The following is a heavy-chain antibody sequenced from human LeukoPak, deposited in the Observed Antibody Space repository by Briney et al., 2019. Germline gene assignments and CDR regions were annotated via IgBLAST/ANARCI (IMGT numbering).Heavy chain of an antibody. CDR3: AREGTDGSGSPRAFDI. CDR1: GGSISSYY. V-gene: IGHV4-4*07. CDR2: IYTSGST. D-gene: IGHD3-10*01. J-gene: IGHJ3*02. Sequence: PSETLSLTCTVSGGSISSYYWSWIRQPAGKGLEWIGRIYTSGSTNYNPSLKSRVTMSVDTSKNQFSLKLSSVTAADTAVYYCAREGTDGSGSPRAFDIWGQGTMVTVSS.